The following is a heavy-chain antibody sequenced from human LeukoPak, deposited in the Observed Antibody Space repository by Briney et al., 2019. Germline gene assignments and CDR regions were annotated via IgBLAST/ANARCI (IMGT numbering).Heavy chain of an antibody. CDR1: GFTFSSYA. D-gene: IGHD3-9*01. V-gene: IGHV3-23*01. CDR3: AKESAHDILTGYSDY. Sequence: PGGSLRLSRAASGFTFSSYAMSWVRQAPGKGLEWVSGISGSGGSTYYADSVKGRFTISRDNSKNTMYLQMNSLRAEDTAAYYCAKESAHDILTGYSDYWGQGTLVTVSS. J-gene: IGHJ4*02. CDR2: ISGSGGST.